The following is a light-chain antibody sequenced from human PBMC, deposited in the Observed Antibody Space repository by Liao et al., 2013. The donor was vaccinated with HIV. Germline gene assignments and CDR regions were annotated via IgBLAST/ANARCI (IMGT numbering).Light chain of an antibody. CDR2: QDD. CDR1: KLGEKY. CDR3: QVWDSSSAL. Sequence: SYELTQPPSVSVSPGQTANINCSGDKLGEKYACWYQQKPGQSPVLVIYQDDKRPSGVPGRFSGSNSENTATLTISGTQTMDEADYYCQVWDSSSALFGGGTKLTVL. V-gene: IGLV3-1*01. J-gene: IGLJ2*01.